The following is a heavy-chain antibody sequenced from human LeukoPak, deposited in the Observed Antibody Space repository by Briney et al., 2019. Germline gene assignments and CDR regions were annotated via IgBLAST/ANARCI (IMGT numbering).Heavy chain of an antibody. D-gene: IGHD6-6*01. CDR3: ARSEYSSSSVNWFDP. J-gene: IGHJ5*02. V-gene: IGHV1-18*01. Sequence: ASVNVSCTASGYTFTSYGISWVRQAPGQGLEWMGWISAYNGNTNYAQKLQGRVTMTTDTSTSTAYMELRSLRSDDTAVYYCARSEYSSSSVNWFDPWGQGTLVTVSS. CDR1: GYTFTSYG. CDR2: ISAYNGNT.